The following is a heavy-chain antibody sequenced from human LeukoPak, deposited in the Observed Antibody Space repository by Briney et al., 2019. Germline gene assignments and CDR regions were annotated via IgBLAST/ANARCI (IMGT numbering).Heavy chain of an antibody. CDR3: AKGWYPDY. D-gene: IGHD2-15*01. J-gene: IGHJ4*02. V-gene: IGHV3-23*01. CDR2: ISGSGVST. CDR1: GFTFRSCE. Sequence: PGGSLRLSCAASGFTFRSCELSWVRQAPGKGLEWVSAISGSGVSTYYADSVKGRFTISRDNSKNTLHLQMNSLRAEDTAVYYCAKGWYPDYWGQGTLVTVSS.